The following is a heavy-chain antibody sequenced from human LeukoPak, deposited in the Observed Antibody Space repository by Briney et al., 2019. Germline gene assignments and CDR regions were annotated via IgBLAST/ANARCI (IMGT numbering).Heavy chain of an antibody. Sequence: SETLSLTCTVSGGSISSGSYYWSWIRQPAGKGLEWIGRIYTSGSTNYNPSLKSRVTISVDTSKNQFSLKLSSVTAADTAVYYCARSSGYDMGGYWGQGTLVTVSS. CDR3: ARSSGYDMGGY. J-gene: IGHJ4*02. CDR2: IYTSGST. CDR1: GGSISSGSYY. V-gene: IGHV4-61*02. D-gene: IGHD5-12*01.